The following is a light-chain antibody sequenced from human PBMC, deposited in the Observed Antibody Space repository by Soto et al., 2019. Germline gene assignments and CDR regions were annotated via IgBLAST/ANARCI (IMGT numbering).Light chain of an antibody. CDR3: QQYGSSPFT. J-gene: IGKJ4*01. V-gene: IGKV3D-20*01. Sequence: EVVLTQSPVTLSLSPGERATLSCGASQSITSGYLAWYQQKPDLAPRLLIYDASNRATGIPDRFIGGGSGTDFTLTISRLEPEDFATYYCQQYGSSPFTFGGGTRVEIK. CDR2: DAS. CDR1: QSITSGY.